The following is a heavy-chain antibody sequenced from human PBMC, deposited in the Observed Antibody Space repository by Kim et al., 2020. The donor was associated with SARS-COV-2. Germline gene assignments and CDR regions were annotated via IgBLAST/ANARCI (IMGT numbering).Heavy chain of an antibody. CDR2: ISNDGTIA. J-gene: IGHJ4*02. Sequence: GGSLRLSCVASYFNFSPYGMHWVRQAPGKGLEWVAVISNDGTIANYADSVKGRFTISRDNSRNTLFLQMNGLRGEDTAVYYCAKLIGYTDNDFLDYWGQGTLVTVSS. CDR1: YFNFSPYG. CDR3: AKLIGYTDNDFLDY. D-gene: IGHD3-3*01. V-gene: IGHV3-30*18.